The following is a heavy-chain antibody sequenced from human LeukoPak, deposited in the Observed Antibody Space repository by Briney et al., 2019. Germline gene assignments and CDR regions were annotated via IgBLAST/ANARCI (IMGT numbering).Heavy chain of an antibody. CDR1: GYSISSGYS. CDR3: ARASTTVTTSFDP. V-gene: IGHV4-38-2*02. Sequence: SETLSLTCTVSGYSISSGYSWGWIRQPPGKGLEWIGSIYYSGSTYYNPSLKSRVTISVDTSKNQFSLKLSSVTAADTAVYYCARASTTVTTSFDPWGQGTLVTVSS. CDR2: IYYSGST. J-gene: IGHJ5*02. D-gene: IGHD4-17*01.